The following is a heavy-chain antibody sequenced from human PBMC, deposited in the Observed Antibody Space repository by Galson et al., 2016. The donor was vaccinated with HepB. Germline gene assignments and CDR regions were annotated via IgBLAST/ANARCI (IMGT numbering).Heavy chain of an antibody. CDR2: VPHDGTDA. J-gene: IGHJ6*01. CDR3: AKDSGDNDFWSGHYRGIGFRYYGMDV. CDR1: GFSFSSYG. Sequence: SLRLSCADSGFSFSSYGIHWVRQAPGRGLKWVAVVPHDGTDAFYADSVKGRFTISRDNSKNTVYLQMKSLRAEDTAVYYCAKDSGDNDFWSGHYRGIGFRYYGMDVWGQGTTVTVSS. V-gene: IGHV3-30*18. D-gene: IGHD3-3*01.